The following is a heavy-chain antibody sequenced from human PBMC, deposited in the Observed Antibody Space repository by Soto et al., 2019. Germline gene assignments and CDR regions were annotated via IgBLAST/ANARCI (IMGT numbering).Heavy chain of an antibody. CDR2: INHSGST. D-gene: IGHD6-13*01. CDR1: GGSFSGYY. J-gene: IGHJ4*02. CDR3: ARGLGSSSWYKSYFDY. Sequence: SETLSLTCAVCGGSFSGYYWSWIRQPPGKGLEWIGEINHSGSTNYNPSLKSRVTISADTSKNQFSLKLSSVTAADTAVYYCARGLGSSSWYKSYFDYWGQGTLVTVSS. V-gene: IGHV4-34*01.